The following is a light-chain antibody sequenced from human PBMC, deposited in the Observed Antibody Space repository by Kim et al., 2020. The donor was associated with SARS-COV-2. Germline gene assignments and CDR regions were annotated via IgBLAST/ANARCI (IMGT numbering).Light chain of an antibody. CDR3: AAWDDSLNVL. J-gene: IGLJ2*01. CDR2: NND. V-gene: IGLV1-44*01. Sequence: QSVLTQPPSASGTPGQSVTISCSGSSSNIGGNTVNWYQQLPETAPKLLIYNNDQRPSGVPDRFSGSKSGTSASLAISGLQSEDEADYYCAAWDDSLNVLFGGGTQLTVL. CDR1: SSNIGGNT.